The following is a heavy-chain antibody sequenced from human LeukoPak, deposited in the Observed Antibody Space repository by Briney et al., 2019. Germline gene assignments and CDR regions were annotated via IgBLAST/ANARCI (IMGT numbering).Heavy chain of an antibody. CDR1: GFTFSSYS. CDR2: ISSSSSYI. J-gene: IGHJ4*02. V-gene: IGHV3-21*01. Sequence: GGSLRLSCAASGFTFSSYSMNWVRQAPGKGLEWVSSISSSSSYIYYADSVKGRFTISRDNAKNSLYLQINSLRAEDTAVYYCARVPWRKAAAGTGSDYWGQGTLVTVSS. CDR3: ARVPWRKAAAGTGSDY. D-gene: IGHD6-13*01.